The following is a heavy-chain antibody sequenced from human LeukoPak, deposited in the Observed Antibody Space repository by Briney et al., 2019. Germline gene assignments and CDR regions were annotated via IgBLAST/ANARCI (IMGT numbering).Heavy chain of an antibody. J-gene: IGHJ4*02. CDR2: INPNSGGT. CDR1: GYTFGGYY. D-gene: IGHD3-16*01. CDR3: ASGSLASYFDH. Sequence: GASVKVSCKASGYTFGGYYMHWVRQAPGQGLEWMGWINPNSGGTKYVQKFQGRVTMTRDTSISTAYMELSRLRSDDTAVYYCASGSLASYFDHWGQGTLVTVSS. V-gene: IGHV1-2*02.